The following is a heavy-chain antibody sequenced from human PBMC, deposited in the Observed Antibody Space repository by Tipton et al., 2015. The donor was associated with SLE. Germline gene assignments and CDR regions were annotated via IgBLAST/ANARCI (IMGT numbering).Heavy chain of an antibody. D-gene: IGHD6-13*01. CDR1: GGSFRGYY. J-gene: IGHJ3*02. Sequence: TLSLTCAVYGGSFRGYYWSWIRQPPGKGLEWIGEINHSGSTYYNPSLKSRVTISVDTSKNQFSLRLSSVTAADTAVYFCAREAAAAVAFDIWGQGTMVTVSS. CDR3: AREAAAAVAFDI. V-gene: IGHV4-34*01. CDR2: INHSGST.